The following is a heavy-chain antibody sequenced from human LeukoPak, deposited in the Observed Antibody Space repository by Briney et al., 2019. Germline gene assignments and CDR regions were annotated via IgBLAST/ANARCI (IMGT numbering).Heavy chain of an antibody. V-gene: IGHV3-21*01. CDR3: ARDISRVYDSSGWNFDY. J-gene: IGHJ4*02. CDR1: GFTFSSYS. Sequence: GGSLRLSCAASGFTFSSYSMNWVRQAPGKGLEWVSSISSSSSYIYYADSVKGRFTISGDNAKNSLYLQMNSLRAEDKAVDYCARDISRVYDSSGWNFDYWGQGTLVTVSS. D-gene: IGHD3-22*01. CDR2: ISSSSSYI.